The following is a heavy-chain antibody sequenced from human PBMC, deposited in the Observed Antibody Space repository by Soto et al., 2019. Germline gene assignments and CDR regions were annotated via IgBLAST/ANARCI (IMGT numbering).Heavy chain of an antibody. J-gene: IGHJ6*02. V-gene: IGHV3-48*02. CDR2: ISSSSSTI. CDR1: GFTFSSYS. CDR3: ARDLYCGGDCYSLYYYYGMDV. Sequence: PGGSLRLSCAASGFTFSSYSMNWVRQAPGKGLEWVSYISSSSSTIYYADSVKGRFTISRDNAKNSLYLQMNSLRDEDTAVYYCARDLYCGGDCYSLYYYYGMDVWGQGTTVTVSS. D-gene: IGHD2-21*02.